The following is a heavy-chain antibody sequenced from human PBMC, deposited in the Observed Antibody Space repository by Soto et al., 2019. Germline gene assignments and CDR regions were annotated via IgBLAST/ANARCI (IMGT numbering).Heavy chain of an antibody. D-gene: IGHD2-15*01. Sequence: ESGGVLVQPGGSVRLPCPASGFTSSILDMHGVRQTTGKALEWVLGVGTAGDTSYSAAVRGRLTISRENAKNSLYLQMSSLRAGDTALYYCAMQSKDCSGGSCYYDAFDICGQGTMVTVSS. J-gene: IGHJ3*02. CDR1: GFTSSILD. CDR3: AMQSKDCSGGSCYYDAFDI. CDR2: VGTAGDT. V-gene: IGHV3-13*01.